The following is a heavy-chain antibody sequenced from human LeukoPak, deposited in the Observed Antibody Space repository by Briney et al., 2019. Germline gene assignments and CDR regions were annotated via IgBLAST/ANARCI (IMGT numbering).Heavy chain of an antibody. J-gene: IGHJ5*02. CDR1: GGTFSSYA. D-gene: IGHD6-13*01. CDR3: ARGRERIAAAQANWFDP. CDR2: IIPILGIA. Sequence: VKRSCKASGGTFSSYAISWVRQTPGQGLEWMGRIIPILGIANYAQKFQGRVTITAEISTSTAYMELSSLRSEDTAVYYCARGRERIAAAQANWFDPRGAGNPGTVSS. V-gene: IGHV1-69*10.